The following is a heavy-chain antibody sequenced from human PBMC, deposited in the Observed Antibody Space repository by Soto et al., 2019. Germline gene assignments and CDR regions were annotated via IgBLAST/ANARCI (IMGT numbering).Heavy chain of an antibody. CDR1: GFTFSSYA. D-gene: IGHD2-15*01. Sequence: PGGSLRLSCAASGFTFSSYAMHWVRQAPGKGLEWVAVISYDGSNKYYADSVKGRFTISRDNSKNTLYLQMNSLRAEDTAVYYCARDSSRYGSVKSPSLYYYYGMDVWGQGTTVTVSS. J-gene: IGHJ6*02. CDR3: ARDSSRYGSVKSPSLYYYYGMDV. CDR2: ISYDGSNK. V-gene: IGHV3-30-3*01.